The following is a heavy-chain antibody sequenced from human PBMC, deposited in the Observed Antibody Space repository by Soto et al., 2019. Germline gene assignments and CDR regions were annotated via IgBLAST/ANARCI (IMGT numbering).Heavy chain of an antibody. Sequence: VQLVESGGGVVQPGRSLRLSCAASGFTFSSYGMHWVRQAPGKGLEWVAVISYDGSNKYYADSVKGRFTISRDNSKNTLYLQMNSLRAEDTAVYYCAKSIAVAGTFGYYYYGMDVWGQGTTVTVSS. J-gene: IGHJ6*02. D-gene: IGHD6-19*01. CDR2: ISYDGSNK. CDR1: GFTFSSYG. V-gene: IGHV3-30*18. CDR3: AKSIAVAGTFGYYYYGMDV.